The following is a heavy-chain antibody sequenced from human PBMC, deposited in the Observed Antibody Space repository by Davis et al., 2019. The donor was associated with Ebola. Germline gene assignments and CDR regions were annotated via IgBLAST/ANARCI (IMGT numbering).Heavy chain of an antibody. CDR3: ARMIRGYYDMDV. J-gene: IGHJ6*02. CDR2: IYYSGST. D-gene: IGHD3-22*01. CDR1: GGSFSDYY. Sequence: SETLSLTCAVYGGSFSDYYWSWIRQPPGKGLEWIGYIYYSGSTYYNPSLKSRITISVDTSKNQFSLKLSSVTAADTAVYYCARMIRGYYDMDVWGQGTTVTVSS. V-gene: IGHV4-30-4*01.